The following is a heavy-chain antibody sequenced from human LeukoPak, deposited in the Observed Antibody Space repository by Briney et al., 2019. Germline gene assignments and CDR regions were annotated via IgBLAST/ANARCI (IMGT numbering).Heavy chain of an antibody. D-gene: IGHD3-10*01. CDR1: GGSISSYY. CDR3: ASYGSGLWYAFDI. Sequence: SETLSLTCTVSGGSISSYYWSWMRQPPGKGLEWIGYIYYSGSTNYNPSLKSRVTISVDTSKNQFSLKLSSVTAADTAVYYCASYGSGLWYAFDIWGQGTMVTVSS. V-gene: IGHV4-59*08. J-gene: IGHJ3*02. CDR2: IYYSGST.